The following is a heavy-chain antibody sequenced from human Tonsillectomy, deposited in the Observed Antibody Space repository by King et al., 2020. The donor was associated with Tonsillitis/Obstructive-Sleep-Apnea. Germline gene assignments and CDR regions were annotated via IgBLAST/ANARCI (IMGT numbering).Heavy chain of an antibody. V-gene: IGHV1-69*01. Sequence: VQLVESGAEVKKPGSSVRVSCKASGGTFTRHAVSWVRQAPGQGLEWRGGIIPIFGTTNYAQNFQGRVTITADESTSTAYMELSSLRSEDTALYYCARSIIPNARCWFDSWGQGTLVTVSS. D-gene: IGHD2-2*01. J-gene: IGHJ5*01. CDR2: IIPIFGTT. CDR1: GGTFTRHA. CDR3: ARSIIPNARCWFDS.